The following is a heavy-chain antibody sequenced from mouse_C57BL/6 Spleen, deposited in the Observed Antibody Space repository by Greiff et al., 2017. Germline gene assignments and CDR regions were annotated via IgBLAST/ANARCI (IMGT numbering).Heavy chain of an antibody. CDR2: IDPSDSYT. D-gene: IGHD1-1*01. CDR3: ARPSVAAWFAY. V-gene: IGHV1-69*01. CDR1: GYTFTSYW. J-gene: IGHJ3*01. Sequence: QVQLQQPGAELVMPGASVKLSCKASGYTFTSYWMHWVKQRPGQGLEWIGEIDPSDSYTNYTQKFKGRSTLTVDKSSSTAYMQLSSLTSEDSAVYYCARPSVAAWFAYWGQGTLVTVSA.